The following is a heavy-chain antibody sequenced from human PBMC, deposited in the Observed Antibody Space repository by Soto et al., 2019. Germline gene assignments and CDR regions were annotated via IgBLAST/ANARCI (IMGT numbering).Heavy chain of an antibody. CDR3: ARTPPDFYYSSGGDAFDI. V-gene: IGHV2-70*01. CDR2: IDWDDDK. D-gene: IGHD6-19*01. J-gene: IGHJ3*02. Sequence: SGPTLVNPTQTLTLTCTFSGFSLSTSGMCVSWIRQPPGKALEWLALIDWDDDKYYSTSLKTRLTISKDTSKTQVVLTMTNMDPVDTATYYCARTPPDFYYSSGGDAFDICGQARMVAVSS. CDR1: GFSLSTSGMC.